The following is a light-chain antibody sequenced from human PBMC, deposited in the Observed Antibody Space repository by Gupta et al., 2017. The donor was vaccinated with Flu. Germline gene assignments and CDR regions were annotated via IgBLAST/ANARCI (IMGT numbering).Light chain of an antibody. Sequence: GDRVTITCRASQGIRKDLGWYQHKPGKSPELLIYGASTLQYGVPSRFTGSGSGTDFTLTISGLQPEDFATYYCLQDYSYPRTFGQGTKVEVK. J-gene: IGKJ1*01. CDR3: LQDYSYPRT. CDR1: QGIRKD. V-gene: IGKV1-6*01. CDR2: GAS.